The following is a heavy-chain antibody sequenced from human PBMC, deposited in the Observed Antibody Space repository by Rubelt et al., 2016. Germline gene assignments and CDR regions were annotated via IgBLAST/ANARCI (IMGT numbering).Heavy chain of an antibody. CDR3: ARGLARAAAAPRRLWFDP. V-gene: IGHV4-34*01. CDR2: INHSGST. J-gene: IGHJ5*02. D-gene: IGHD6-13*01. Sequence: QVQLQQWGAGLLKPSETLSLTCAVYGGSFSGYYWSWIRQPPGKGLEWIGEINHSGSTNYNPSLKSRVTRLVDTPNTKFSLKLSSVTAADTAVYYCARGLARAAAAPRRLWFDPWGQGTLVTVSS. CDR1: GGSFSGYY.